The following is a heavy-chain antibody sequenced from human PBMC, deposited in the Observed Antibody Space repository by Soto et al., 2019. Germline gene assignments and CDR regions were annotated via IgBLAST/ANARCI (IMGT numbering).Heavy chain of an antibody. CDR3: ARAGCDGGTCYTLVGLRYGMDV. Sequence: QVQLVESGGGVVQPGRSLRLSCAASGFIFSNYAMYWVRQAPGKGLEWVAVISYDGNNKYYADSVKGRFTISRDNSKNTLYLQMNSLRAEDTAVYYCARAGCDGGTCYTLVGLRYGMDVWGQGTTVTVSS. J-gene: IGHJ6*02. CDR2: ISYDGNNK. D-gene: IGHD2-15*01. CDR1: GFIFSNYA. V-gene: IGHV3-30-3*01.